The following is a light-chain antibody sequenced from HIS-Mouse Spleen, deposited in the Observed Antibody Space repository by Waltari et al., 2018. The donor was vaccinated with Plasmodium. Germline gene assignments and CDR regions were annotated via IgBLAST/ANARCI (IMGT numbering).Light chain of an antibody. Sequence: IWMTQSPSLLSASTEDRVTISCRMCQVISSYLAWYQQKPGKAPELLIYAASTLQSGVPSRFSGSGSGTDFTLTISCLQSEDFATYYCQQYYSFPYTFGQGTKLEIK. CDR2: AAS. CDR1: QVISSY. CDR3: QQYYSFPYT. V-gene: IGKV1D-8*02. J-gene: IGKJ2*01.